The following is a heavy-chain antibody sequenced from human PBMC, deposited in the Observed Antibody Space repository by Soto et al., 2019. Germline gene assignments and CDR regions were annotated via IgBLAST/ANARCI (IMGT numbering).Heavy chain of an antibody. CDR3: ARRRRGEVGATHYYYGMDV. V-gene: IGHV4-31*02. CDR1: GGSISSGGYY. Sequence: SETLSLTCTVSGGSISSGGYYWSWIRQNPGKGLEWIGYIYYSGSTYYNPSLKSRVTISVDTSKNQFSLKLSSVTAADTAVYYCARRRRGEVGATHYYYGMDVWGQGTTVTVSS. CDR2: IYYSGST. J-gene: IGHJ6*02. D-gene: IGHD1-26*01.